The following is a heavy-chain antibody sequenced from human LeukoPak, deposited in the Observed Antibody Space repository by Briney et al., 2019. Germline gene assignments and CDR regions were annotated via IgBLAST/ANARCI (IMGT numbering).Heavy chain of an antibody. D-gene: IGHD6-19*01. CDR1: GDSISSSNW. CDR2: IHHIGTT. V-gene: IGHV4-4*02. J-gene: IGHJ4*02. CDR3: ARSKMGYTTGWAY. Sequence: SETLSLTCAVSGDSISSSNWWSWVRQPPGKGLEWIGEIHHIGTTNYNPSLKSRVTISIDKSKNQFSLKLSSVTAADTAMYYSARSKMGYTTGWAYWGQGTLVTVSS.